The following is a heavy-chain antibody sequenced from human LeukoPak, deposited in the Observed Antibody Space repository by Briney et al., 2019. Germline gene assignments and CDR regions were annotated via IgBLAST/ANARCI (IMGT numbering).Heavy chain of an antibody. V-gene: IGHV3-23*01. J-gene: IGHJ4*02. CDR3: AKDETTSGINYFHY. Sequence: GGSLRLSCAGSGFTFDNYAMIWVRQAPGKGLEWVLAITGSGDDTYSADSVKGRFTISRDNPRNTLSLEMSSLRAEDTAIYFCAKDETTSGINYFHYWGQGILVTVSS. CDR1: GFTFDNYA. D-gene: IGHD1-1*01. CDR2: ITGSGDDT.